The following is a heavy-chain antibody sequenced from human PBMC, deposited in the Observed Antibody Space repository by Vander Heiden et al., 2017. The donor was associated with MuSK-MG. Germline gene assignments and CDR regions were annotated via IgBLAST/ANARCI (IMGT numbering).Heavy chain of an antibody. CDR1: GGTFSSYA. Sequence: QVQLVQSGAEVKKPGSSVKVPCKASGGTFSSYAISCVRQAPGQGLEWMGGIIPIFGTANYAQKFQGRVTITADESTSTAYMELSSLRSEDTAVYYCARRAYCGGDCSAYYYYYYMDVWGKGTTVTVSS. D-gene: IGHD2-21*01. J-gene: IGHJ6*03. CDR2: IIPIFGTA. V-gene: IGHV1-69*01. CDR3: ARRAYCGGDCSAYYYYYYMDV.